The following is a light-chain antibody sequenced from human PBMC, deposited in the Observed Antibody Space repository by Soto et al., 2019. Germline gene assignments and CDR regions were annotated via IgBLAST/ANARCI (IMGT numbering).Light chain of an antibody. CDR2: HAS. J-gene: IGKJ5*01. Sequence: DIQMTQSPSTLSASVGDRVTITCRASQNINTDLAWYQQKPGKVPNLLIYHASSLVTGVPSRFSGSGSGTEFTLTISSLQPDDFAAYYCQQYSTYSTFGQGTRLEIK. CDR1: QNINTD. V-gene: IGKV1-5*01. CDR3: QQYSTYST.